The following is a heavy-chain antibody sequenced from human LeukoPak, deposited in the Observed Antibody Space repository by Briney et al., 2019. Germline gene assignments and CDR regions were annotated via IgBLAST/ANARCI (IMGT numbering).Heavy chain of an antibody. J-gene: IGHJ4*02. V-gene: IGHV3-33*06. D-gene: IGHD2-8*01. CDR3: ANGGQGSVVLMVYATDY. CDR1: GFTFSSYG. Sequence: GRSLRLSCAASGFTFSSYGMHWVRQAPGKGLEWVAVIWYDGSNKYYADSVKGRFTISRDNSKNTLYLQMNSLRAEDTAVYYCANGGQGSVVLMVYATDYWGQGTLVTVPS. CDR2: IWYDGSNK.